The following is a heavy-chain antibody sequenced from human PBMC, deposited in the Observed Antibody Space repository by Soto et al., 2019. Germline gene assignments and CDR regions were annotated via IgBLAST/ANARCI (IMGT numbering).Heavy chain of an antibody. CDR1: GGSISSYY. CDR2: IYYSGST. D-gene: IGHD6-13*01. V-gene: IGHV4-59*01. CDR3: ARGDQQLVRFYYYGMDV. J-gene: IGHJ6*02. Sequence: PSETLSLTCTVSGGSISSYYWSWIRQPPGKGLEWIGYIYYSGSTNYNPSLKSRVTISVDTSKNQFSLKLSSVTAADTAVYYCARGDQQLVRFYYYGMDVWGQGTTVNVS.